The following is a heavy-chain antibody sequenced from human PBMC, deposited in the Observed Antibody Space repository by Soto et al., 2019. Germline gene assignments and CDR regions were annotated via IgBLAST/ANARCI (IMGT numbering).Heavy chain of an antibody. J-gene: IGHJ5*02. CDR1: GGSISSYY. CDR3: ARVPTTVNGAPSDNWLDP. V-gene: IGHV4-59*01. D-gene: IGHD1-1*01. Sequence: SETLSLTCTVSGGSISSYYWSWIRQSPGKGLEWIGYIYYSGSTNYNPSLKSRVTISVDTSKNQFSLKLSSVTAADTAVYYCARVPTTVNGAPSDNWLDPWGQGTLVTVSS. CDR2: IYYSGST.